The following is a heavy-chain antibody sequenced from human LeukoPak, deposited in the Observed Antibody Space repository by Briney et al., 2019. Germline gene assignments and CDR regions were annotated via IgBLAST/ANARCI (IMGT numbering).Heavy chain of an antibody. CDR2: IKQDGSAN. CDR3: ARATTNIFDK. J-gene: IGHJ4*02. D-gene: IGHD2-8*01. CDR1: GFTFSTHW. Sequence: PGGALTLSCAASGFTFSTHWMTWVRQALGKGLEWVANIKQDGSANYYVDSVKGRFTISRDNANNSLYLQMNSLRAEDTAVYYCARATTNIFDKWGQGTLVTVSS. V-gene: IGHV3-7*05.